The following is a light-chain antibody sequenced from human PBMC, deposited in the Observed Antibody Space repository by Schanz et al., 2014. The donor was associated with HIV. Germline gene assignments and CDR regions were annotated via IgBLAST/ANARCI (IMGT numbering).Light chain of an antibody. J-gene: IGKJ4*01. V-gene: IGKV3-20*01. CDR1: QSVSSSY. CDR3: QQYGSSPPLT. Sequence: EIVLTQSPGTLSLSPGEGGTLSCRASQSVSSSYLAWYQQRPGQPPRLLIYGASSRATGIPDRFSGSGSGTDFTLTISRLEPEDFAVYYCQQYGSSPPLTFGGGTKVEIK. CDR2: GAS.